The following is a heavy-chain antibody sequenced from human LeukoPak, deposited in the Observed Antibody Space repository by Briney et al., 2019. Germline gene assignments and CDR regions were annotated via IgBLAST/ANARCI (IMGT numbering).Heavy chain of an antibody. CDR1: GFTLSDYY. Sequence: PGGSLRLSCAASGFTLSDYYMSWIRQAPGKGLEWVSYISSSGSIIYYADSVKGRFTISRDNAKNSLYLQMNSLRAEDTAVYYCVRVNTYYYDSSPSWGQGTLVIVSS. J-gene: IGHJ4*02. CDR2: ISSSGSII. CDR3: VRVNTYYYDSSPS. V-gene: IGHV3-11*04. D-gene: IGHD3-22*01.